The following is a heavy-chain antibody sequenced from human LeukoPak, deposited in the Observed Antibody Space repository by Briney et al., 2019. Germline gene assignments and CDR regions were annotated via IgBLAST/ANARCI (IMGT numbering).Heavy chain of an antibody. CDR1: GFTFSSYA. Sequence: PGGSLRLSCAASGFTFSSYAMSWVRQAPGKGLEWVSAISGSGGSTYYADSVKGRFTISRDNSKNTLYLQMNSLRAGDTAVYYCAKPWALSLYCSGGSCYHPVDYWGQGTLVTVSS. CDR2: ISGSGGST. CDR3: AKPWALSLYCSGGSCYHPVDY. D-gene: IGHD2-15*01. V-gene: IGHV3-23*01. J-gene: IGHJ4*02.